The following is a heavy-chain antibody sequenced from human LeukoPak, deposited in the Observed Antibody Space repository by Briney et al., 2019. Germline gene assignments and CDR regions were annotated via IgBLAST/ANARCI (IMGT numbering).Heavy chain of an antibody. Sequence: PSETLSLTCTVSGGSISSYYWSWIRQPPGKGLEWIGYIYYSGSTNYNPSLKSRVTISVDTSKNQFSLKLSSVTAADTAVYYCARLYGSGSYYTFDPWGQGTLVTVSS. V-gene: IGHV4-59*08. CDR2: IYYSGST. CDR1: GGSISSYY. D-gene: IGHD3-10*01. J-gene: IGHJ5*02. CDR3: ARLYGSGSYYTFDP.